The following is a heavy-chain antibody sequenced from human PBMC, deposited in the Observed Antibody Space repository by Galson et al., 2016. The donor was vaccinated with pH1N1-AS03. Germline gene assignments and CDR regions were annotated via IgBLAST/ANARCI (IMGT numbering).Heavy chain of an antibody. CDR3: ATGHYYSGLYRDAFDT. Sequence: QSGAEGKKPGESLRISCKGSGYPFTSYWINWVRQMPGKGLEWIGRIDPSDSYINYSPAFEGRVTISSDKSTTTAYLQWNDLKSADTAVYFCATGHYYSGLYRDAFDTWGQGTRVTVSS. V-gene: IGHV5-10-1*01. CDR1: GYPFTSYW. CDR2: IDPSDSYI. J-gene: IGHJ3*02. D-gene: IGHD1-26*01.